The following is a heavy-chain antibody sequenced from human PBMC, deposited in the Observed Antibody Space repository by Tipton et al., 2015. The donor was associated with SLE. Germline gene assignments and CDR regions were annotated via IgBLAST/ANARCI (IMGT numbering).Heavy chain of an antibody. V-gene: IGHV3-30*03. CDR3: ARAHCSNGVCYTFLDAFDI. Sequence: SLRLSCAASGFTLSSYGMHWVRQAPGKGLEWVAVISYHGTNEYYADSVKGRFTISRDNSKNTLSLQMNSLRAEDTAVYYCARAHCSNGVCYTFLDAFDIWGQGTMVTVSS. CDR2: ISYHGTNE. CDR1: GFTLSSYG. D-gene: IGHD2-8*01. J-gene: IGHJ3*02.